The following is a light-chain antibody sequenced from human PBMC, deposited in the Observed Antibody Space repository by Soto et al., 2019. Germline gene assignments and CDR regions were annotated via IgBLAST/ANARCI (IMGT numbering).Light chain of an antibody. CDR1: QSVSNNY. CDR3: QQRSNWPPLFT. Sequence: EIVFTQSPGTLSLSPGERATLSCRASQSVSNNYLAWYQQKPGQAPRLLIYGASNRATGIPDRSSGSGSGTDFTLTISSLEPEDFAVYYCQQRSNWPPLFTFGPGTKVDIK. J-gene: IGKJ3*01. CDR2: GAS. V-gene: IGKV3D-20*02.